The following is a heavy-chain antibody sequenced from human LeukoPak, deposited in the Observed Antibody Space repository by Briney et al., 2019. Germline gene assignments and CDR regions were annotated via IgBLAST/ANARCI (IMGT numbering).Heavy chain of an antibody. CDR2: INHSGST. CDR1: GGSFSGYY. D-gene: IGHD3-10*01. CDR3: ARVEEGYGSGRRENYYYYYMDV. V-gene: IGHV4-34*01. J-gene: IGHJ6*03. Sequence: SETLSLTCAVYGGSFSGYYWSWIRQPPGKGLEWIGEINHSGSTNYNPSLKSRVIISVDTSKNQFSLKLSSVTAADTAVYYCARVEEGYGSGRRENYYYYYMDVWGKGTTVTISS.